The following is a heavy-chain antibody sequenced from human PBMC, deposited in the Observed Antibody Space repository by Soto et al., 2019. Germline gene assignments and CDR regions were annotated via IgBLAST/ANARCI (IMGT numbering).Heavy chain of an antibody. CDR1: GGTFSSYA. CDR2: ITPIFGTA. J-gene: IGHJ4*02. D-gene: IGHD2-15*01. V-gene: IGHV1-69*01. CDR3: ARDYGHDCSGGRCYFYF. Sequence: QVQLVQSGAEVKKPGSSVKVSCKASGGTFSSYAISWVRQAPGQGLEWMGWITPIFGTANYAQKFQGRVTITADESTSTAHMELSSLRSEDTAVYYCARDYGHDCSGGRCYFYFWGQGTLVTVSS.